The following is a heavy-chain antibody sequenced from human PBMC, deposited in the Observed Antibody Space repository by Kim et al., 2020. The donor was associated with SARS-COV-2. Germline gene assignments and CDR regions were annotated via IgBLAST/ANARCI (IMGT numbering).Heavy chain of an antibody. V-gene: IGHV3-48*02. CDR3: ARAIDSSGWSEFDY. D-gene: IGHD6-19*01. Sequence: ADSVKGRFTISRDNAQNYLYLQMNSLRDEDTAVYYCARAIDSSGWSEFDYWGQGTLVTVSS. J-gene: IGHJ4*02.